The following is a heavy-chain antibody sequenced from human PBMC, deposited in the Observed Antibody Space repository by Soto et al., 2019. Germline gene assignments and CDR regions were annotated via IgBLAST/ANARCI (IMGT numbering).Heavy chain of an antibody. CDR2: ISAYNGNT. V-gene: IGHV1-18*01. CDR3: AMGGAARTTDYYYGMDV. Sequence: GASVKVSCKASGYTFTSYGISWVRQAPGQGLEWMGWISAYNGNTNYAQKLQGRVTMTTDTSTSTAYMELRSLRSGDTAVYYCAMGGAARTTDYYYGMDVWGQGTTVTVSS. CDR1: GYTFTSYG. D-gene: IGHD6-6*01. J-gene: IGHJ6*02.